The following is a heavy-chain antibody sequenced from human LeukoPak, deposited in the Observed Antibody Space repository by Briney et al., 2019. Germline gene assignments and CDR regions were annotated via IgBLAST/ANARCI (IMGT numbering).Heavy chain of an antibody. D-gene: IGHD5-18*01. J-gene: IGHJ5*02. CDR3: ASLPRRSRHGYSPGA. V-gene: IGHV4-59*01. Sequence: PSETLSLTCTVSGGSISSYYWSWIRQPPGKGLEWIGHIFYSGSTDYNPSLKSRVTISVDTSKSQFSLRLNSVTAADTAVYYCASLPRRSRHGYSPGAWGQGTLVTVSS. CDR1: GGSISSYY. CDR2: IFYSGST.